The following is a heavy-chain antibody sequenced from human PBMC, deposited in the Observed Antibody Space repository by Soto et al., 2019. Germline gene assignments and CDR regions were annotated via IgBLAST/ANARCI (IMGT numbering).Heavy chain of an antibody. D-gene: IGHD3-9*01. J-gene: IGHJ6*02. CDR2: FDPEDGET. V-gene: IGHV1-24*01. CDR3: ATETSTLLRYFDWLFPRYYYGMDV. Sequence: ASVKVSCKVSGYTLTELSMHWVRQAPGKGLEWMGGFDPEDGETIYAQKFQGRVTMTEDTSTDTAYMELSSLRSEDTAVYYCATETSTLLRYFDWLFPRYYYGMDVWGQGTTVTVSS. CDR1: GYTLTELS.